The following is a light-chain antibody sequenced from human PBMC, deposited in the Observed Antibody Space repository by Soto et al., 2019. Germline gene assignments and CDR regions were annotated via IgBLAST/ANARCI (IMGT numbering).Light chain of an antibody. Sequence: QSVLTQPPSTSGAPGQTVTISCSGSSSNIGGNSVSWYQQVPGTAPKVLIYRNTQRPSGVPDRLSGSKSGTSASLAISGLQSEDEAYYYCASWDDSLTGSVVFGGGTKLTVL. J-gene: IGLJ2*01. CDR1: SSNIGGNS. V-gene: IGLV1-44*01. CDR3: ASWDDSLTGSVV. CDR2: RNT.